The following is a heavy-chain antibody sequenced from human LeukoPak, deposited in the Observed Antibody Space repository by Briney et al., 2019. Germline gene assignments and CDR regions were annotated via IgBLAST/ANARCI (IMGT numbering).Heavy chain of an antibody. Sequence: ASVKVSCKASGYTFTSYAMHWVRQAPGQRLEWMGWINAGNGNTKYSQKFQGRVTITRDTSASTAYMELSSLRSEDTAVYYCARVAGERWLREDAFDIWGQGTMVTVSS. CDR3: ARVAGERWLREDAFDI. D-gene: IGHD5-12*01. CDR2: INAGNGNT. V-gene: IGHV1-3*01. J-gene: IGHJ3*02. CDR1: GYTFTSYA.